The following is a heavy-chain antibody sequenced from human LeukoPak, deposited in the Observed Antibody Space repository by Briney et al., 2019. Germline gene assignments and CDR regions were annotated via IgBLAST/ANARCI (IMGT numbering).Heavy chain of an antibody. CDR1: GFTFSDYY. CDR3: ARDLRGGEAY. J-gene: IGHJ4*02. D-gene: IGHD2-15*01. CDR2: INWNGGST. V-gene: IGHV3-20*04. Sequence: GGSLRLSCAASGFTFSDYYMSWIRQAPGKGLEWVSGINWNGGSTGYADSVKGRFTISRDNAKNSLYLQMNSLRAEDTALYYCARDLRGGEAYWGQGTLVTVSS.